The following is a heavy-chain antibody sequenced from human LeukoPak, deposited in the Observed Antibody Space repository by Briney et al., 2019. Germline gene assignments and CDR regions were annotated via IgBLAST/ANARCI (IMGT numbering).Heavy chain of an antibody. Sequence: SQTLSLTCAISGDSFSSDSAAWNWIRQSPSRGLEWLARTYFRSKWYYDYALAVKGRITINSDTSKNQFSLQLNSVTPEDTAVYFCARDPVGGSTIFDSWGQGTLVTVSS. J-gene: IGHJ4*02. CDR1: GDSFSSDSAA. D-gene: IGHD1-26*01. CDR2: TYFRSKWYY. V-gene: IGHV6-1*01. CDR3: ARDPVGGSTIFDS.